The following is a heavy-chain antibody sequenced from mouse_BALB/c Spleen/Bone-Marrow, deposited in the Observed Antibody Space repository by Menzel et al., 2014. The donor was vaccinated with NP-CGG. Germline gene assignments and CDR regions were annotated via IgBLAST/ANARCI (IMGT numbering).Heavy chain of an antibody. V-gene: IGHV5-6-2*01. D-gene: IGHD2-2*01. CDR2: INTNGGNT. CDR1: GFTFSNYY. Sequence: EVKLMESGGGLVKLGGSLKLSCAASGFTFSNYYMSWVRQTPEKRLELVAAINTNGGNTFYPDTVKGRFTISRDNAKNTLYLQMSSLKSEDSALYYCARHRQWLSPFDYRGQGTTLTVSS. J-gene: IGHJ2*01. CDR3: ARHRQWLSPFDY.